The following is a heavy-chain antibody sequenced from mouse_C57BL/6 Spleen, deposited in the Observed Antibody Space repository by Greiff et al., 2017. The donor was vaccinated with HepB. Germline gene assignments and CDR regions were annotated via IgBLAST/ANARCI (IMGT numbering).Heavy chain of an antibody. CDR3: ARSKYDYDYFDY. CDR1: GYTFTSYW. CDR2: IYPGSGST. V-gene: IGHV1-55*01. Sequence: VQLQQSGAELVKPGASVKMSCKASGYTFTSYWITWVKQRPGQGLEWIGDIYPGSGSTNYNEKFKSKATLTVDTSSSTAYMQLSSLTSEDSAVYYCARSKYDYDYFDYWGQGTTLTVSS. D-gene: IGHD2-4*01. J-gene: IGHJ2*01.